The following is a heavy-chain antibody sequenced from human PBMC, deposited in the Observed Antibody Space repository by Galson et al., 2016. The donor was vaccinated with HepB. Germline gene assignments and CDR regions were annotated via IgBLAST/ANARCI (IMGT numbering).Heavy chain of an antibody. D-gene: IGHD3-10*01. CDR1: GGTFSNYA. CDR2: IIPIFGTA. V-gene: IGHV1-69*13. Sequence: SVKVSCKASGGTFSNYAISWVRQAPGQGLEWMGGIIPIFGTANYAQKFQGRVTITADEATSTAYMELSSLRSEDTVVYYCARGYHCYGSGSYYNAFDYWGQGTLVTVSS. CDR3: ARGYHCYGSGSYYNAFDY. J-gene: IGHJ4*02.